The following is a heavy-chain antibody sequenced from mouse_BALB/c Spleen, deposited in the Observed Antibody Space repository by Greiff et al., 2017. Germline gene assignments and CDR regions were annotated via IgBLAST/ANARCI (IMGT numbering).Heavy chain of an antibody. CDR3: ARGGGNYDGYFDY. J-gene: IGHJ2*01. D-gene: IGHD2-1*01. V-gene: IGHV5-6-5*01. CDR1: GFTFSSYA. CDR2: ISSGDST. Sequence: EVQLVESGGGLVKPGGSLKLSCAASGFTFSSYAMSWVRQTPEKRLEWVASISSGDSTYYPDSVKGRFTISRDNARNILYLQMSSLRSEDTAMYYCARGGGNYDGYFDYWGQGTTLTVSS.